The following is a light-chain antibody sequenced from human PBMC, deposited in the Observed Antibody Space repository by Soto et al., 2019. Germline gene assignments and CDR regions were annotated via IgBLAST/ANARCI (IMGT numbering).Light chain of an antibody. CDR3: CSYGGIHVV. Sequence: QSVLTQPRSVSGSPGQSVTISCTGTSSDVGGYNYVSWYQQHPGKAPKLVICDVSKRPSGVPDRFSGSKSGNTASLTISGLQPEDEADYYCCSYGGIHVVFGGGTKLTVL. J-gene: IGLJ2*01. V-gene: IGLV2-11*01. CDR2: DVS. CDR1: SSDVGGYNY.